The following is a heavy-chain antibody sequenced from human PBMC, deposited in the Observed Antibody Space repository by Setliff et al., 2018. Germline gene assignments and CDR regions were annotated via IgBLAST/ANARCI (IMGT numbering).Heavy chain of an antibody. CDR1: GGSISSGDYY. Sequence: SETLSLTCTVSGGSISSGDYYWIWIRQPPGKGLEWIGEINHSGSTNYNPSLKSRVTISVGTSKNSLYLQMNSLRAEDTAVYYCARAPHSSSSDPSDYWGQGTLVTVSS. J-gene: IGHJ4*02. D-gene: IGHD6-13*01. CDR3: ARAPHSSSSDPSDY. CDR2: INHSGST. V-gene: IGHV4-61*08.